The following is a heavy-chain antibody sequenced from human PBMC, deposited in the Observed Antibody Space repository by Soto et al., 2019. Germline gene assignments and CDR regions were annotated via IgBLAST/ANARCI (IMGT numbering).Heavy chain of an antibody. V-gene: IGHV3-15*01. CDR3: TTRYYYGRSCYSTVRDYFDY. J-gene: IGHJ4*02. D-gene: IGHD3-22*01. CDR1: GFTFSNAW. Sequence: EVQLVESGGGLVKPGGSLRLSCAASGFTFSNAWMSWVRQAPGTGLEWVGRIKSQTDGVTTDYAAPVKGRFTISRDDSQHRLYLQLNSLKTGDKAVDFCTTRYYYGRSCYSTVRDYFDYWSQGSLVTVSS. CDR2: IKSQTDGVTT.